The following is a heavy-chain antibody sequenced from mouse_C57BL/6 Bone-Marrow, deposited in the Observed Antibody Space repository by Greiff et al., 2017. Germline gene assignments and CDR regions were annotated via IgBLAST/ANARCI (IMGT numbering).Heavy chain of an antibody. CDR2: IDPSDSYT. Sequence: VQLQQPGAELVMPGASVKLSCKASGYTFTSYWMHWVKQRPGQGLEWIGEIDPSDSYTNYNQKFKGKSTLTVDKSSSTAYMQLSSLTSEDSAVYYCARGGVYYDYDGGFAYWGQGTLVTVSA. CDR1: GYTFTSYW. V-gene: IGHV1-69*01. D-gene: IGHD2-4*01. CDR3: ARGGVYYDYDGGFAY. J-gene: IGHJ3*01.